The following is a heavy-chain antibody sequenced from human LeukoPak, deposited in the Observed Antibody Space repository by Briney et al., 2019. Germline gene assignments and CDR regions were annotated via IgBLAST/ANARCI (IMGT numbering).Heavy chain of an antibody. D-gene: IGHD7-27*01. CDR1: GFTFSNYG. J-gene: IGHJ4*02. Sequence: GGTLRLSCAASGFTFSNYGMNWVRQAPGKGLEWVSGITGSGSTTYYADSVKGRFTISRDNSKNTLYLQINSPRAEDTAAYYCAKDGNWARFEDWGQGTLVTVSS. V-gene: IGHV3-23*01. CDR3: AKDGNWARFED. CDR2: ITGSGSTT.